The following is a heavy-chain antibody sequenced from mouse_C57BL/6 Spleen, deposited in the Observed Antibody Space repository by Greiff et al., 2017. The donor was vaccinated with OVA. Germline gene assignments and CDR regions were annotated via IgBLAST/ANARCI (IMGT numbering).Heavy chain of an antibody. Sequence: EVQLQQSGGDLVKPGGSLKLSCAASGFTFSSYGMSWVRQTPDKRLEWVATISSGGSYTYYPDSVKGRFTISRDNAKNTLYLQMSSLKSEDTAMYYCARQRDGVYAMDYWGQGTSVTVSS. V-gene: IGHV5-6*01. CDR2: ISSGGSYT. D-gene: IGHD3-3*01. J-gene: IGHJ4*01. CDR1: GFTFSSYG. CDR3: ARQRDGVYAMDY.